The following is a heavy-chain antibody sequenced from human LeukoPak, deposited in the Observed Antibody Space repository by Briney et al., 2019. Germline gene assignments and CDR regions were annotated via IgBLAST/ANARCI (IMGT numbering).Heavy chain of an antibody. V-gene: IGHV3-30*18. CDR2: ISYDGSNK. CDR1: GFTFSSYG. Sequence: PGGSLRLSCAASGFTFSSYGMHWVRQAPGKGLEWVAVISYDGSNKYYADSVKGRFTISRDNSKNTLYLQMNSLRAEDTAVYYCAKAIVVVPAATPHDDYCGQGTLVTVSS. J-gene: IGHJ4*02. D-gene: IGHD2-2*01. CDR3: AKAIVVVPAATPHDDY.